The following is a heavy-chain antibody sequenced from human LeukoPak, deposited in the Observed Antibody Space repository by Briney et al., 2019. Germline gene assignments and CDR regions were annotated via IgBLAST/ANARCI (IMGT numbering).Heavy chain of an antibody. Sequence: SETLSLTCTVSGGSISSGGYYWSWIRQPPGKGLEWIGYIYHSGSTYYNPSLKSRVTISVDRSKNQFSLKLSSVTAADTAVYYCARDALGITAAGVYWGQGTLVTVSS. CDR3: ARDALGITAAGVY. CDR2: IYHSGST. J-gene: IGHJ4*02. D-gene: IGHD6-13*01. CDR1: GGSISSGGYY. V-gene: IGHV4-30-2*01.